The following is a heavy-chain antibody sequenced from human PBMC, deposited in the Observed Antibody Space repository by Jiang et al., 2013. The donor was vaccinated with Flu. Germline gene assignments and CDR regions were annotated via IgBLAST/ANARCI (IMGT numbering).Heavy chain of an antibody. V-gene: IGHV3-11*06. J-gene: IGHJ4*02. CDR3: ASTLTRITIFGVSYYFDY. D-gene: IGHD3-3*01. CDR2: ISSSSSYT. Sequence: YISSSSSYTNYADSVKGRFTISRDNAKNSLYLQMNSLRAEDTAVYYCASTLTRITIFGVSYYFDYWGQGTLVTVSS.